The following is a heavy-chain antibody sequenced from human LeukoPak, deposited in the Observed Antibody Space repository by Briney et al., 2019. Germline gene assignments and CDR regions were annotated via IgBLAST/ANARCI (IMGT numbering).Heavy chain of an antibody. V-gene: IGHV3-11*01. Sequence: GGSLRLSCAASGFTFSDYYMSWIRQAPGKGLEWVSYISSSGSTIYYADSVKGRFTISRDNAKNSLYLQMNSLRAEDTAVYYCARDHGGIIMPPYYYYMGVWGKGTTVTVSS. D-gene: IGHD2-2*01. CDR1: GFTFSDYY. CDR3: ARDHGGIIMPPYYYYMGV. CDR2: ISSSGSTI. J-gene: IGHJ6*03.